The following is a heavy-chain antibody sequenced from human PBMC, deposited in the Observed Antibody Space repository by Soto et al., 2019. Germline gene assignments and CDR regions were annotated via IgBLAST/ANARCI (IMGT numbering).Heavy chain of an antibody. V-gene: IGHV4-34*01. Sequence: SETLSLTRAVYRRSFSGYYWSWSRQPPGKGLEWIGEINHSGSTNYNPSLKSRVTISVDPTKIQFSLKLSSVTAADTAVYYCARASVAGRKYYYGMDVWGQGTTVTVS. CDR3: ARASVAGRKYYYGMDV. D-gene: IGHD6-19*01. CDR1: RRSFSGYY. J-gene: IGHJ6*02. CDR2: INHSGST.